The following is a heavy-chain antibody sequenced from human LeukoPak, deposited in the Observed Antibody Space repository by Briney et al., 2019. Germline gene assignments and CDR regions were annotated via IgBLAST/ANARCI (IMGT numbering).Heavy chain of an antibody. Sequence: ASVKVSCKASGYTFTSYDINWVRQATGQGLEWMGWMNPNSGNTGYAQKFQGRVTITRNTSISTAYMELSSLRSEDTAVYYCARGLTMVRGSPAVVWGKGTTVTVSS. CDR1: GYTFTSYD. D-gene: IGHD3-10*01. V-gene: IGHV1-8*03. J-gene: IGHJ6*04. CDR2: MNPNSGNT. CDR3: ARGLTMVRGSPAVV.